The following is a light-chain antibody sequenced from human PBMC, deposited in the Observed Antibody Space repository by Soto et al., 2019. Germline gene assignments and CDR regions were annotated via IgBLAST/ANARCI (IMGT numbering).Light chain of an antibody. J-gene: IGLJ1*01. CDR2: EVS. CDR1: SSDVGAYDY. CDR3: SSYTTTDPYV. V-gene: IGLV2-14*01. Sequence: QSVLPQPASVSGSPGQSITISCTGTSSDVGAYDYVSWYQQHPGKAPKYLIYEVSNRPSGVCDRFSGSKSGTTASLTIPGLQAEDEADYYCSSYTTTDPYVFGTGTKLTVL.